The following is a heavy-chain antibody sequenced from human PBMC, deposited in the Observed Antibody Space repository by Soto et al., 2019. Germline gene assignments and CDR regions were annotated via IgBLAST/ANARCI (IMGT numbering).Heavy chain of an antibody. V-gene: IGHV4-59*01. Sequence: SETLSLTCTVSGGSISSYHWSWIRQTPGKGLEWIGYVHYSWGSNYNPSLKSRVTFSVDTSKNQFSLKLSSVTAADTAVYYCATEAIAVAGTFDYWGQGTLVTVSS. J-gene: IGHJ4*02. CDR3: ATEAIAVAGTFDY. CDR1: GGSISSYH. CDR2: VHYSWGS. D-gene: IGHD6-19*01.